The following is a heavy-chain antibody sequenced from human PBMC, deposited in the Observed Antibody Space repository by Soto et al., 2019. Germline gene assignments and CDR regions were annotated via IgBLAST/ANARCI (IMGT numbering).Heavy chain of an antibody. J-gene: IGHJ4*02. V-gene: IGHV3-30*18. Sequence: QVQLVESGGGVVQPGRSLRLSCAASGFTFSHYAMHWVRQAPGKGLEWVALMSYDGSNEYYADSVKGRFTLSRDNSKNTLYLQMNSLRAEGTAVYYFAKDGSHNFDYGGQGTLVTVSS. CDR1: GFTFSHYA. D-gene: IGHD1-26*01. CDR3: AKDGSHNFDY. CDR2: MSYDGSNE.